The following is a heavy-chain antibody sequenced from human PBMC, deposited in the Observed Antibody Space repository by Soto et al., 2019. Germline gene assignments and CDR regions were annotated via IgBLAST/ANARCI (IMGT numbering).Heavy chain of an antibody. V-gene: IGHV3-11*01. D-gene: IGHD6-13*01. J-gene: IGHJ5*02. Sequence: PGESLKISCAASGFTFSDYYMSWIRQAPGKGLEWVSYISSSGSTIYYADSVKGRFTISRDNAKNSLYLQMNSLRAEDTAVYYCASGSSSSWYNWFDPWGQGXLVTVYS. CDR3: ASGSSSSWYNWFDP. CDR2: ISSSGSTI. CDR1: GFTFSDYY.